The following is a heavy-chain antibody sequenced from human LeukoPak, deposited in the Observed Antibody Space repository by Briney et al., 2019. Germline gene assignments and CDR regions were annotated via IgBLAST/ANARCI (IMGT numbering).Heavy chain of an antibody. V-gene: IGHV3-21*04. CDR1: GFTFSSYS. CDR2: ISSSSSYI. J-gene: IGHJ3*02. Sequence: PGGSLRLSCAASGFTFSSYSMNWVRQAPGKGLEWVSSISSSSSYICYADSVKGRFTISRDNAKNSLYLQMDSLRAEDTAVFYCAKDVDIVATDAFDIWGQGTMVTVSS. D-gene: IGHD5-12*01. CDR3: AKDVDIVATDAFDI.